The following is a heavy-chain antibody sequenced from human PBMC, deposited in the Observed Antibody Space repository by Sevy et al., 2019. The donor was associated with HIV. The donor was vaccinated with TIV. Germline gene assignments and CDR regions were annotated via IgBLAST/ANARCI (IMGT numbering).Heavy chain of an antibody. CDR2: INPNSGGT. CDR3: ARGNGDFLEYYYGMDV. V-gene: IGHV1-2*02. J-gene: IGHJ6*02. CDR1: GYTFTGYY. Sequence: ASVKVSCKASGYTFTGYYMHWVRQAPGQGLEWMGWINPNSGGTNYAQKLQGRVTMTRDTSISTAYMELSRLRSDDTAVYYCARGNGDFLEYYYGMDVWGQGTTVTVSS. D-gene: IGHD3-3*01.